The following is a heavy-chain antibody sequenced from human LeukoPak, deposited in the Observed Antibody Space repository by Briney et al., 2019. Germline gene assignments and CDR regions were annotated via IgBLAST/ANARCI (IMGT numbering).Heavy chain of an antibody. CDR1: GYTFTGYY. D-gene: IGHD1-7*01. Sequence: GASVKVSCKASGYTFTGYYMHWVRQAPGQGLEWMGWINPNSGGTNYAQKFQGRVTMTRDTSISTAYMELSRLRSDDTAVYYCARGGTSITGTTVPFDYWGQGTLVTVSS. J-gene: IGHJ4*02. V-gene: IGHV1-2*02. CDR3: ARGGTSITGTTVPFDY. CDR2: INPNSGGT.